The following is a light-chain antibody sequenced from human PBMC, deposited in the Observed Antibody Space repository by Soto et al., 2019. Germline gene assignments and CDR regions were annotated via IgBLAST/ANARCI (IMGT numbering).Light chain of an antibody. CDR2: AAS. CDR3: LQDYNYPWT. CDR1: QGIRND. J-gene: IGKJ1*01. V-gene: IGKV1-6*01. Sequence: AIQMTQSPPSLSASVGDRVTITCRASQGIRNDLGWYQQVPGKAPKLLIYAASSLESGVPSRFSGSGSGTDFTLTISSLQPEDFATYYCLQDYNYPWTFGQGTKVDIK.